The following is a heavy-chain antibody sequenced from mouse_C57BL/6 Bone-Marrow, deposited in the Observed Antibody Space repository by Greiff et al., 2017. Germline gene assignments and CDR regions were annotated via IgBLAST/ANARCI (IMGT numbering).Heavy chain of an antibody. V-gene: IGHV1-81*01. CDR1: GYTFTSYG. D-gene: IGHD2-4*01. Sequence: QVQLQQSGAELARPGASVKLSCKASGYTFTSYGISWVKQRTGQGLEWIGEIYPRSGNTYYNEKFKGKATLTADKSSSTAYMELRSLTSEDSAVYFSARLELDYDDIDYWGQGTTLTVSS. CDR3: ARLELDYDDIDY. CDR2: IYPRSGNT. J-gene: IGHJ2*01.